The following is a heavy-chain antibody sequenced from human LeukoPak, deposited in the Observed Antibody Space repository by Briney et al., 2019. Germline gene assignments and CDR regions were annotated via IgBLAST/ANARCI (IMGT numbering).Heavy chain of an antibody. J-gene: IGHJ4*02. CDR3: ARCTVRGVNQNFDY. CDR2: INHSGST. Sequence: PSETLSLTCAVYGGSFSGYYWSWIRQPPGKGLEWIGEINHSGSTNYNPSLKSRVTISVDTSKNQFSLKLSSVTAADTAVYYCARCTVRGVNQNFDYWGQGTLVTVSS. V-gene: IGHV4-34*01. CDR1: GGSFSGYY. D-gene: IGHD3-10*01.